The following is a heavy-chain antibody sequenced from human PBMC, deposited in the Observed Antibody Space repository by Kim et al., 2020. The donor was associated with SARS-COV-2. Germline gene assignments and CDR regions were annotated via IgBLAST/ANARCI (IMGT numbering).Heavy chain of an antibody. CDR2: IKQDGSEK. V-gene: IGHV3-7*04. CDR3: ARGGHY. J-gene: IGHJ4*02. Sequence: GGSLRLSCAASGFTLSSYWMSWVRQAPGKGLEWVANIKQDGSEKYYVDSVKGRFTISRDNAKNSLYLQMNSLRAEDTAVYYCARGGHYWGRGTLVTVSS. CDR1: GFTLSSYW.